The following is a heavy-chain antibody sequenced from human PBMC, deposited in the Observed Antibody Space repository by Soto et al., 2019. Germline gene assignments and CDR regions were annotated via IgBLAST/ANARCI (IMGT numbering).Heavy chain of an antibody. CDR3: ATAVPNDYIPSYYYMDV. CDR1: GASIRSYY. Sequence: QVQLQESGPGLVKPSETLSLTCTVSGASIRSYYWSWIRQPPGKGLEWIGYIYYSGGANYNPSLESRVTISVDTSKNPVSLKLTSVTAADTAVYYCATAVPNDYIPSYYYMDVWGKGTTVTVSS. D-gene: IGHD4-4*01. CDR2: IYYSGGA. V-gene: IGHV4-59*01. J-gene: IGHJ6*03.